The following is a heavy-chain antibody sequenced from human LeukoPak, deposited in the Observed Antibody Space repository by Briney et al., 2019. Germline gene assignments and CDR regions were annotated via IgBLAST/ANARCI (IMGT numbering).Heavy chain of an antibody. CDR3: TTVTSIAAAGDGYYYYGMDV. D-gene: IGHD6-13*01. V-gene: IGHV3-15*01. CDR2: IKSKTDGWTT. Sequence: GGSLRLSCAASGFTFSNAWMSWVRQAPGKGLEWVGRIKSKTDGWTTDYAAPVKGRFTISRDDSKNTLYLQMNSLKTEDTAVYYCTTVTSIAAAGDGYYYYGMDVWGQGTTVTVSS. J-gene: IGHJ6*02. CDR1: GFTFSNAW.